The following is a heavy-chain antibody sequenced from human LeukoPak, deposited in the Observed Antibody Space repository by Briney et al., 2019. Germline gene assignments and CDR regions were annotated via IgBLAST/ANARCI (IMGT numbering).Heavy chain of an antibody. Sequence: GGSLKLSCAASGFXVSSNYISWVRQAPGKGLEWVSVIYSGGSTYYADSVKGRFTISRDNSKNTVYLQMNSLRAEDTAVYYCARHTTAVLRGARGMDVWGQGSTVTVSS. J-gene: IGHJ6*02. D-gene: IGHD3-10*01. CDR3: ARHTTAVLRGARGMDV. CDR2: IYSGGST. V-gene: IGHV3-53*01. CDR1: GFXVSSNY.